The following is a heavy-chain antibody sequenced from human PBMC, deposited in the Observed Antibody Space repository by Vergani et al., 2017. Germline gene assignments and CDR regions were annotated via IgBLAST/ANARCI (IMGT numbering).Heavy chain of an antibody. CDR2: IIPILGIA. J-gene: IGHJ6*02. Sequence: QVQLVQSGAEVKKPGASVKVSCKASGYTFTGYYMHWVRQAPGQGLEWMGRIIPILGIANYAQKFQGRVTITADKSTSTAYMELSSLRSEDTAVYYCARDYYGSVNYYYGMDVWGQGTTVTVSS. D-gene: IGHD3-10*01. CDR1: GYTFTGYY. V-gene: IGHV1-69*09. CDR3: ARDYYGSVNYYYGMDV.